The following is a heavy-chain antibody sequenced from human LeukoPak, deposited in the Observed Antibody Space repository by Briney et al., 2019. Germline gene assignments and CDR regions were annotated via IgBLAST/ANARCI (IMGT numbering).Heavy chain of an antibody. CDR3: ARFGVDYDMDV. D-gene: IGHD3-16*01. Sequence: SGTLSLTCTVSGGPLSGHYWTWIRQPPGKGLEWIGQIHYSGRPDYNPSLKSRVTISVDTSKNQLSLKVTSVTGADTAVYYCARFGVDYDMDVWGQGTTVTVSS. V-gene: IGHV4-59*11. CDR1: GGPLSGHY. CDR2: IHYSGRP. J-gene: IGHJ6*02.